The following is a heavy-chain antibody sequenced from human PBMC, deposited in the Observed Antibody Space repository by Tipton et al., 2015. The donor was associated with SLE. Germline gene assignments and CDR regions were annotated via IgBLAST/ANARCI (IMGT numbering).Heavy chain of an antibody. CDR1: GFTFSSSA. J-gene: IGHJ3*01. CDR3: ASGILTGNAAFDV. Sequence: LRLSCVASGFTFSSSAMSWVRQPPGKGLEWIGEINHSGSTNYNPSLKSRVTISVDTSKNQFSLKLRSVTAADTAVYYCASGILTGNAAFDVWGQGTMVTVSP. D-gene: IGHD3-9*01. CDR2: INHSGST. V-gene: IGHV4-34*01.